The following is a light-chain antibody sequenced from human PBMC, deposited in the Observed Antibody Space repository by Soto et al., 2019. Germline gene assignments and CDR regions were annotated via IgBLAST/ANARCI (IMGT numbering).Light chain of an antibody. CDR1: SSDFGSYNF. Sequence: QSVLTQPASVSGSPGQSITISCTGTSSDFGSYNFVSWYQQHPGKAPKLMIYEVNKRPSGVSNRFSASKSGNTASLTISGLQAEDEADYYCCSYAGSTTPYVFGSGTKVTVL. CDR3: CSYAGSTTPYV. CDR2: EVN. V-gene: IGLV2-23*02. J-gene: IGLJ1*01.